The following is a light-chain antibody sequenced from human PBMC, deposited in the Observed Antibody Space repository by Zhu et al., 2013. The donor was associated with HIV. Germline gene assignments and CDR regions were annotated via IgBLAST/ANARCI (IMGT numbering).Light chain of an antibody. CDR2: ASS. J-gene: IGKJ3*01. V-gene: IGKV1-16*02. CDR1: QGISNH. Sequence: DIQMTQSPPSLSASVGDRVTITSRASQGISNHLAWYQQNPGKAPKSLIYASSYLQSGVPSKFSGSGAGTDFTLTISSLQPEDFGIYYCQQYDEYPFTFGPGTRVDLK. CDR3: QQYDEYPFT.